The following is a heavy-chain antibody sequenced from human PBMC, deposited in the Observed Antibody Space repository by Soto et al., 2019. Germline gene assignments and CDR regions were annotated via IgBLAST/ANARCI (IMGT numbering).Heavy chain of an antibody. V-gene: IGHV4-59*01. CDR2: IYYSGST. J-gene: IGHJ4*02. CDR3: ASGVVISDLDY. CDR1: GGSISSYY. Sequence: SETLSLTCTVSGGSISSYYWSWIRQPPGKGLEWIGYIYYSGSTNYNPSLKSRVTISVDASKNQFSLKLSSVTAADTAVYYCASGVVISDLDYWGQGTLVTVSS. D-gene: IGHD3-3*01.